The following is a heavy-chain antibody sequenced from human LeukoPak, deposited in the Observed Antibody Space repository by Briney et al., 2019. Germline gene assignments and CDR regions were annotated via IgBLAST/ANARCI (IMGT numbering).Heavy chain of an antibody. Sequence: ASVKVSCKASGYTFTSYDINWVRQATGQGLEWMGWMNPNIGNTGYAHKFQGRVTMTRNTSISPAYMELSSLRSEDTAVYYCARANNMLNDYYYGMDVWGQGNTVTVSS. D-gene: IGHD3-10*02. CDR3: ARANNMLNDYYYGMDV. CDR1: GYTFTSYD. J-gene: IGHJ6*02. CDR2: MNPNIGNT. V-gene: IGHV1-8*01.